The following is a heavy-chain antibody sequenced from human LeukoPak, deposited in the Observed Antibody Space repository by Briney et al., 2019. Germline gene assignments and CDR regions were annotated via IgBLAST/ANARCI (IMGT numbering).Heavy chain of an antibody. Sequence: ASVKVSCKSSGYTFTSYDINWVRQATGQGLEWMGWMNPNRGNTGYAQKSQGTVTITRNTSISTAYMELSSLRSEDTDVYYCARGTSSGYSQYYYYYMDVWGKGTTVTVSS. V-gene: IGHV1-8*03. D-gene: IGHD3-22*01. CDR2: MNPNRGNT. J-gene: IGHJ6*03. CDR3: ARGTSSGYSQYYYYYMDV. CDR1: GYTFTSYD.